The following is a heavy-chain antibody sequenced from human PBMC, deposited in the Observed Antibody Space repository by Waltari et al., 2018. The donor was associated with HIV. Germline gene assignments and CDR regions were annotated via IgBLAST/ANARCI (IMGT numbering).Heavy chain of an antibody. Sequence: QVQLQQWGAGLLKPSEPLSLTCAVYGGSFSGYYWSWIRQHQGKGLEWIGEINHSGSTNYKPSLKSRVTISVDTSKNQFSLKLSSVTAADTAVYYCARGRSPYSSGWYASEYWGQGTLVTVSS. D-gene: IGHD6-19*01. CDR3: ARGRSPYSSGWYASEY. CDR1: GGSFSGYY. V-gene: IGHV4-34*01. CDR2: INHSGST. J-gene: IGHJ4*02.